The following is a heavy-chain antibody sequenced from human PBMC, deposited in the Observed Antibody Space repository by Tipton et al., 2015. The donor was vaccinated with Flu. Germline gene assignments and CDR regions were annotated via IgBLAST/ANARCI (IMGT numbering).Heavy chain of an antibody. J-gene: IGHJ4*02. CDR3: ARDPWAVPYYFDY. V-gene: IGHV4-39*07. Sequence: TLSLTRTVSGGSISSGTYHWGWIRQPPGKGLEWIGTIYYSGSTYYNPSLKSRVTISVDTSKNQFSLKVSSVTAADTAIYYCARDPWAVPYYFDYWGQGTLITVSS. CDR2: IYYSGST. D-gene: IGHD6-6*01. CDR1: GGSISSGTYH.